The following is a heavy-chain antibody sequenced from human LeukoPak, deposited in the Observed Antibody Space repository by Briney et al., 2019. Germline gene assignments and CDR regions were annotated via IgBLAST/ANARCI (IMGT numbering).Heavy chain of an antibody. J-gene: IGHJ4*02. CDR2: INHSGST. Sequence: SETLSLTCAVYGGSFSGYYWSWIRQPPGKGLEWIGEINHSGSTNYNPSLKSRVTISVDTFKNQFSLKLSSVTAADTAVYYCATRRMAVAGRRPFDYWGQGTLVTVSS. V-gene: IGHV4-34*01. D-gene: IGHD6-19*01. CDR3: ATRRMAVAGRRPFDY. CDR1: GGSFSGYY.